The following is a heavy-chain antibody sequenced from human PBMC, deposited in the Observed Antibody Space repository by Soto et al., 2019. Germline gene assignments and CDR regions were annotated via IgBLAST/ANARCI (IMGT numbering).Heavy chain of an antibody. CDR1: GYTFTSYG. Sequence: QVQLVQSGAEVKKPGASVKVSCKASGYTFTSYGISWVRQAPGQGLEWMGGISAYNGNTNYAQKLQGRVTMTTDTARXTADMELRSLRSDDTAVYYCAGERYDSSGYLDMDVWGQGTTVTVSS. D-gene: IGHD3-22*01. J-gene: IGHJ6*02. CDR2: ISAYNGNT. CDR3: AGERYDSSGYLDMDV. V-gene: IGHV1-18*01.